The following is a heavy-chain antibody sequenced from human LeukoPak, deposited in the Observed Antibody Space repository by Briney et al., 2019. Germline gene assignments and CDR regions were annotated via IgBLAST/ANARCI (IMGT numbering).Heavy chain of an antibody. J-gene: IGHJ4*02. CDR1: GYTFTGYY. D-gene: IGHD2-2*03. CDR2: INANSGGT. CDR3: ARDCGYCSSRSYQTFDS. V-gene: IGHV1-2*02. Sequence: GASVKVSCKASGYTFTGYYIHWVRQAPGEGLEWMGWINANSGGTNYAQKFQGTDTMTRDTSISTAYMELSRLRADDTAVYYCARDCGYCSSRSYQTFDSWRQATLVGVCS.